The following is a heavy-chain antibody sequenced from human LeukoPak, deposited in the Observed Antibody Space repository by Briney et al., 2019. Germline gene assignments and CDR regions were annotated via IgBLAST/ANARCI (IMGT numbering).Heavy chain of an antibody. Sequence: PGGSLRLXCAASGFTFSTYEMNWVRQAPGKGLEWVSYISPSGTTIYYAESVKGRFTISRDNAKNSVYLQMNSLRVEDTAAYYCARKTFGTVYFDYWGQGILVTVSS. D-gene: IGHD1-1*01. CDR3: ARKTFGTVYFDY. CDR2: ISPSGTTI. V-gene: IGHV3-48*03. J-gene: IGHJ4*02. CDR1: GFTFSTYE.